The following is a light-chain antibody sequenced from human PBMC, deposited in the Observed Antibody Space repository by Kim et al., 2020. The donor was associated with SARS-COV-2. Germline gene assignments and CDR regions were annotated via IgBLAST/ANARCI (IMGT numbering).Light chain of an antibody. V-gene: IGLV2-14*03. J-gene: IGLJ3*02. CDR2: DVN. Sequence: QPMTISCTGTSSHTGVYNSASWYQQHPGTAPILIMYDVNNRPSGVSDRFSGSESGNTASLSISGLQAEDEADYYCSSFKSSTVRVFGGGTQLTVL. CDR1: SSHTGVYNS. CDR3: SSFKSSTVRV.